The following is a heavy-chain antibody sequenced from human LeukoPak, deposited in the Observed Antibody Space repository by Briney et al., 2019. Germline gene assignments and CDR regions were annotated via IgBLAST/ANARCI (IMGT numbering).Heavy chain of an antibody. CDR3: ARVVDTHFDY. V-gene: IGHV3-74*01. J-gene: IGHJ4*02. CDR2: ITGDGSGT. CDR1: GFTFSSYW. Sequence: GGSLRLSCVASGFTFSSYWMHWVRQAPGKGLVWVSRITGDGSGTTCADSVKGRFTISRDNAKNTLYLQMNSLRAEDTAVYYCARVVDTHFDYWGQGTLVTVSS. D-gene: IGHD5-18*01.